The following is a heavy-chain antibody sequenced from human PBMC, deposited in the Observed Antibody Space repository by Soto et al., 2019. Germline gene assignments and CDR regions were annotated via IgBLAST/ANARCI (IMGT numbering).Heavy chain of an antibody. J-gene: IGHJ4*02. Sequence: SETLSLTCNVSGGSISRSTYCWGWIRQAPGKGLGWIGSVHNSGSTNYNPSLKSRATISVDTSKNQFSLKLSSVTAADTAVYYCARHTDNSWFFPFDYWGQGTLVTVSS. CDR2: VHNSGST. D-gene: IGHD6-13*01. V-gene: IGHV4-39*01. CDR3: ARHTDNSWFFPFDY. CDR1: GGSISRSTYC.